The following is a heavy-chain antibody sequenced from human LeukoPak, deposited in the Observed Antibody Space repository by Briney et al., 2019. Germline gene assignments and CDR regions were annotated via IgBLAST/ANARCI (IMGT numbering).Heavy chain of an antibody. CDR1: GFAVSSYA. J-gene: IGHJ4*01. D-gene: IGHD4-17*01. CDR3: ARGYGDGDTPRDY. Sequence: PGESLRLSCAASGFAVSSYAMNWVRQAPGKGLEWVSSISTGSGYIYYADSLKGRFTISRDNAKSSLYLQMDSLSADDTGVYYCARGYGDGDTPRDYWGHGTLVTVSS. V-gene: IGHV3-21*01. CDR2: ISTGSGYI.